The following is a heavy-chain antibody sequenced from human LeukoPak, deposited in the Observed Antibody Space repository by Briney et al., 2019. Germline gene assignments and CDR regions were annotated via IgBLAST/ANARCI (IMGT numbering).Heavy chain of an antibody. J-gene: IGHJ4*02. V-gene: IGHV3-21*01. CDR2: ISSSSSYI. CDR3: ARNDYGDYAPFDY. CDR1: GFTFSSYS. Sequence: GGSLRLSCAASGFTFSSYSMNWVRQAPGKGLEWVSSISSSSSYISYADSVKGRFTISRDNAKNSLFLQMNSLRAEDTAVYYCARNDYGDYAPFDYWGQGTLVAVSS. D-gene: IGHD4-17*01.